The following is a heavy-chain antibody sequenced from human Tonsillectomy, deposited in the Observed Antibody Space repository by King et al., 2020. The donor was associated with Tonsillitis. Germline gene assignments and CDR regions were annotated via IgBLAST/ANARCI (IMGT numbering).Heavy chain of an antibody. CDR2: IKRDGREM. J-gene: IGHJ2*01. V-gene: IGHV3-7*01. D-gene: IGHD4-17*01. CDR3: ARQYGDYGYYFDL. Sequence: VQLVQSGGGLVQPGGSLRLSCEVSGFIFKNYWMTWVRQAPGKGLEWVASIKRDGREMSYVDSVKGRCSISRDNAKNSMFLLMSGLRAEDTAMYYCARQYGDYGYYFDLWGRGTLATVSS. CDR1: GFIFKNYW.